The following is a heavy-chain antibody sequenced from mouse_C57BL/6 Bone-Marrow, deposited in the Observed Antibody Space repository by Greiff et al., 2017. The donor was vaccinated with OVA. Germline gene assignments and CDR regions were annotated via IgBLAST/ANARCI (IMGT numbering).Heavy chain of an antibody. Sequence: VQLQQSGPELVKPGASVKISCKASGYTFTDYYMNWVKQSHGKSLEWIGDINPNNGGTSYNQKFKGKATLTVDKSSSTAYMELRSLTSEDSAVYYCARWGSNLLNFDYWGQGTTLTVSS. J-gene: IGHJ2*01. D-gene: IGHD1-1*01. CDR2: INPNNGGT. V-gene: IGHV1-26*01. CDR1: GYTFTDYY. CDR3: ARWGSNLLNFDY.